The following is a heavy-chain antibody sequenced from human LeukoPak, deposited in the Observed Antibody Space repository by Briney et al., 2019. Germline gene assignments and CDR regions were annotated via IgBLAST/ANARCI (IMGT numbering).Heavy chain of an antibody. V-gene: IGHV4-39*01. CDR3: ARCTVTKFDY. CDR2: IYYSGST. CDR1: GGSVSTSDYY. J-gene: IGHJ4*02. D-gene: IGHD4-11*01. Sequence: SETLSLTCTVSGGSVSTSDYYWGWIRQPPGKGLEWIGSIYYSGSTYYNPSLRSRVTISVDTSKNQFSLKLSSVTAADTAVYYCARCTVTKFDYWGQGTLVTVSS.